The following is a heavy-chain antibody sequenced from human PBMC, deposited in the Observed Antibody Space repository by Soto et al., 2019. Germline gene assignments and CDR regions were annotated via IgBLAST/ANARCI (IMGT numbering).Heavy chain of an antibody. CDR2: ISGSGGST. CDR1: GFTFSSYA. V-gene: IGHV3-23*01. CDR3: AKDQYGSSAIYLFDY. Sequence: GGSLILSCAASGFTFSSYAVSWVRQAPGKGLEWVSKISGSGGSTYYADSVKGRFTISRDNSKNTPYVLMHRQRVEYTAVYYCAKDQYGSSAIYLFDY. D-gene: IGHD2-2*01. J-gene: IGHJ4*01.